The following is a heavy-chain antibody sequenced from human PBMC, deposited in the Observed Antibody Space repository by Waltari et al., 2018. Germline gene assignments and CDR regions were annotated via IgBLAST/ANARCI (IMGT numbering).Heavy chain of an antibody. D-gene: IGHD4-17*01. CDR2: TYFRGST. CDR1: RGSIVGYY. Sequence: QVQLQESGPGLVKPSETLSLTCTVSRGSIVGYYWSWVRLPPGKGLAWIGHTYFRGSTDYNPALKRRVTISVDTFKKQFSLNLTSVTAADTAVYYCASVHYGGNSRHVAFDVWGQGTMVIVSS. J-gene: IGHJ3*01. V-gene: IGHV4-59*01. CDR3: ASVHYGGNSRHVAFDV.